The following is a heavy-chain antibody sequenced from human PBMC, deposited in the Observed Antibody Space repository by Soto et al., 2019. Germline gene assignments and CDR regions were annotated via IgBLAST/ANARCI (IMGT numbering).Heavy chain of an antibody. CDR2: ISGYNGNA. V-gene: IGHV1-18*01. Sequence: QVQLVQSGAEVKKPGASVKVSCKSSGYTFTSYGISWVRQAPGQGLEWMGWISGYNGNANYAQKLQGRVTMTTDTSTSEAYTELRSLRSDATAVYYCARDERYKWNDGGGFDPWGQGTLVTVSS. J-gene: IGHJ5*02. CDR1: GYTFTSYG. D-gene: IGHD1-1*01. CDR3: ARDERYKWNDGGGFDP.